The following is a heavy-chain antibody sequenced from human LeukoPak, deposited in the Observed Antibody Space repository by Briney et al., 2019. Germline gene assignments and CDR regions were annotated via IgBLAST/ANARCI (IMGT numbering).Heavy chain of an antibody. J-gene: IGHJ4*02. CDR1: GFTFSSYA. CDR3: AKVRGGLYYYGSGSYYMNY. V-gene: IGHV3-23*01. Sequence: PGRSLRLSCAASGFTFSSYAMSWVRQAPGKGLEWVSAISGSGGSTYYADSVKGRFTISRGNSKNTLYLQMNSLRAEDTAVYYCAKVRGGLYYYGSGSYYMNYWGQGTLVTVSS. CDR2: ISGSGGST. D-gene: IGHD3-10*01.